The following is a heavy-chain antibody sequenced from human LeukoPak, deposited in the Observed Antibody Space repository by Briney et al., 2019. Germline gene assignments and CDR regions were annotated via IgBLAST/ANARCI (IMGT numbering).Heavy chain of an antibody. CDR1: GFTFSSYG. V-gene: IGHV3-23*01. CDR2: ISGSGGST. Sequence: PGGSLRLSCAASGFTFSSYGMSWVRQAPGKGLEWVSAISGSGGSTYYADSVKGRFTISRDNSKNTLYLQMNSLRAEDTAVYYCAKSPPTYYYDNTEGPGYFDYWGQGTLVTVSS. D-gene: IGHD3-22*01. CDR3: AKSPPTYYYDNTEGPGYFDY. J-gene: IGHJ4*02.